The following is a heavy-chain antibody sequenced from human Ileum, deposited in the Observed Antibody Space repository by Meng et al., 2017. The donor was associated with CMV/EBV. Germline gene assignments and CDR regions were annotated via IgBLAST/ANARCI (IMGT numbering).Heavy chain of an antibody. V-gene: IGHV1-8*03. J-gene: IGHJ5*01. CDR2: MNPNNGYT. CDR1: GSPFISYA. D-gene: IGHD5-12*01. CDR3: VRGKSGGGYDFTFDS. Sequence: SGSPFISYAISWVLQAPGHGLEWMGWMNPNNGYTDIAQKFQGRVSITRNTATRTVYMQLSSLSSEDTAMYYCVRGKSGGGYDFTFDSWGQGTLVTVSS.